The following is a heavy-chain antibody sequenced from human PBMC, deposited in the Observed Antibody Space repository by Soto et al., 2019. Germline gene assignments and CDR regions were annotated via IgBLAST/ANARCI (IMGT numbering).Heavy chain of an antibody. CDR1: GFTFDDYA. CDR2: ISWNSGSI. CDR3: ASLYYGSSGYYYGDAFDI. J-gene: IGHJ3*02. D-gene: IGHD3-22*01. V-gene: IGHV3-9*01. Sequence: GGSLRLSCAASGFTFDDYAMHWVRQAPGKGLEWVSGISWNSGSIGYADSVKGRFTISRDNAKNSLYLQMNSLRAEDTALYYCASLYYGSSGYYYGDAFDIWGQGTMVTVSS.